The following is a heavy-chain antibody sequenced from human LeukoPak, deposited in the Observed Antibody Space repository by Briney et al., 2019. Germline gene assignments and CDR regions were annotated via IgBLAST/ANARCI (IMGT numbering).Heavy chain of an antibody. J-gene: IGHJ4*02. V-gene: IGHV3-15*01. CDR2: LKSETDGGTT. D-gene: IGHD2-21*02. CDR3: TAEMGACAGDCFEF. Sequence: GGSLRLSCAASGFTFKNAWVSWVRQAPGKGLEWVGRLKSETDGGTTDYAAPVKGRFTISKDESKNTLYLQMNSLKTEDTAVYYCTAEMGACAGDCFEFWGQGTLTTVSS. CDR1: GFTFKNAW.